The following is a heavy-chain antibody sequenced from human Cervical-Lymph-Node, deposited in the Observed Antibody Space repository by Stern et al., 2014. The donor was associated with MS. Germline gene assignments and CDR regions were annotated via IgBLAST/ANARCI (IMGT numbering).Heavy chain of an antibody. CDR2: INPRSGDS. J-gene: IGHJ4*02. V-gene: IGHV1-2*02. D-gene: IGHD4-17*01. CDR1: GNTFVDYY. Sequence: QVQLVQSGAEVKKPGASLKISCKASGNTFVDYYVHWVRQAPGQALEWMGGINPRSGDSNSEQKFQGRVTMARDSSITTAYMELRRLNTDDTAMYFCARGRYGDPFDSWGQGTLITVSS. CDR3: ARGRYGDPFDS.